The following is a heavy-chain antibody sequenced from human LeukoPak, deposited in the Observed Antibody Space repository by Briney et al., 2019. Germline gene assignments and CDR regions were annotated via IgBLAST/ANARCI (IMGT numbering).Heavy chain of an antibody. Sequence: ASVKVSCKTSGYTFTSYGISWVRQAPGQGLEWMGWISAYNGNTNYAQKLQGRVTMTTDTSTSTAYMELRSLRSDDTAVYYCARDGPSAVGGPRAFDIWGQGTMVTVSS. CDR1: GYTFTSYG. CDR2: ISAYNGNT. D-gene: IGHD6-19*01. V-gene: IGHV1-18*01. CDR3: ARDGPSAVGGPRAFDI. J-gene: IGHJ3*02.